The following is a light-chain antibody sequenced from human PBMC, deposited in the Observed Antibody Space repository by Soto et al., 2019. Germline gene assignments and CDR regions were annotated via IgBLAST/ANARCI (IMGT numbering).Light chain of an antibody. V-gene: IGKV3-20*01. CDR3: QQYDSSHLT. CDR1: QSVISSY. Sequence: ESVLTQSPATLSLSPGERATLSCRASQSVISSYLAWYQQKPGQAPSLLVYATSSRAAGIPDRFSGSGSGTDFTLTISSLEPEDFAVYYCQQYDSSHLTFGGGTKVEIK. J-gene: IGKJ4*01. CDR2: ATS.